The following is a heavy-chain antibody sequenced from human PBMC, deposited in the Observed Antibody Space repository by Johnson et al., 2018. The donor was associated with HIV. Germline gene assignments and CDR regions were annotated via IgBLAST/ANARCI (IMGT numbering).Heavy chain of an antibody. V-gene: IGHV3-30*04. CDR2: ISYDGSNK. D-gene: IGHD3-3*01. J-gene: IGHJ3*02. CDR3: AREQRGYNFWSGYYPDAFDI. CDR1: GFTFSSYA. Sequence: QVQLVESGGGVVQPGRSLRLSCAASGFTFSSYAMHWVRQAPGKGLEWVAVISYDGSNKYYADSVKGRFTISRDNSKNTLYLQMNSLRPEDTAVYYCAREQRGYNFWSGYYPDAFDIWGLGTMVTVSS.